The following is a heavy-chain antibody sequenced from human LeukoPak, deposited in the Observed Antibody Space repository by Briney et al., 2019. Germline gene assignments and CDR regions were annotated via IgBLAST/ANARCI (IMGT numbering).Heavy chain of an antibody. J-gene: IGHJ5*02. CDR3: ARDAQLLWFGESHGWFDP. CDR1: GYTFTGYY. CDR2: INPNSGGT. V-gene: IGHV1-2*04. Sequence: GASVKVSCKASGYTFTGYYMHWVRQAPGQGLEWMGWINPNSGGTNYAQKFQGWVTMTRDTSISTAYMELSRLRSDDTAVYYCARDAQLLWFGESHGWFDPWGQGTLVTVSS. D-gene: IGHD3-10*01.